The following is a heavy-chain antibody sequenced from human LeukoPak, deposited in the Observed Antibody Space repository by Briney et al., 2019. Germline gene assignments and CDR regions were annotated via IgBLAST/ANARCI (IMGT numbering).Heavy chain of an antibody. J-gene: IGHJ4*02. V-gene: IGHV3-7*01. CDR2: IKQDGSEK. CDR1: GFTFSSYS. CDR3: ARSIVPGTH. D-gene: IGHD2-2*01. Sequence: PGGSLRLSCAASGFTFSSYSMSWVRQAPGKGLEWVANIKQDGSEKYYVDSVKGRFTISRDNAKNSLYLQMNSLRAEDTAVYYCARSIVPGTHWGQGTLVTVTS.